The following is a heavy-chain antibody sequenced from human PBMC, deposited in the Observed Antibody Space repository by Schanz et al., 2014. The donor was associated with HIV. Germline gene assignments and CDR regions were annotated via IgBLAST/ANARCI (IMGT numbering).Heavy chain of an antibody. D-gene: IGHD1-26*01. Sequence: QVQLQESGPGLVKPSQTLSLTCTVSNGSINSSGYYWRLIRQRPGMGLEWIGHIYSGGSTSYNPSLESRVSISLDTSKNQFTLKLTSVTAADTAVYYCARGDAWVAADYWGQGTLVTVSS. V-gene: IGHV4-31*03. CDR1: NGSINSSGYY. CDR2: IYSGGST. CDR3: ARGDAWVAADY. J-gene: IGHJ4*02.